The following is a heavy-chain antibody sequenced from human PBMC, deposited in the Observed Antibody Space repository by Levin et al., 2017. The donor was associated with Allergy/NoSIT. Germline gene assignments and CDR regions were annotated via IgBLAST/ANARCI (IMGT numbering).Heavy chain of an antibody. CDR1: GYTFTSYA. CDR3: ARDGPDYGLNSSQWLVGQAQFDY. V-gene: IGHV7-4-1*02. Sequence: GASVKVSCKASGYTFTSYAMNWVRQAPGQGLEWMGWINTNTGNPTYAQGFTGRFVFSLDTSVSTAYLQISSLKAEDTAVYYCARDGPDYGLNSSQWLVGQAQFDYWGQGTLVTVSS. J-gene: IGHJ4*02. CDR2: INTNTGNP. D-gene: IGHD6-19*01.